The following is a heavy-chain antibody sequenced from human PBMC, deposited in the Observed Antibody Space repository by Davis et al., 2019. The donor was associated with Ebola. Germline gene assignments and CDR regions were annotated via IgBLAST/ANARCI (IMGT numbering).Heavy chain of an antibody. J-gene: IGHJ6*02. CDR1: GYTFTSYD. CDR2: MNPNSGNT. Sequence: ASVKVSCKASGYTFTSYDINWVRQATGQGLEWMGWMNPNSGNTGYAQKFQGRVTMTRNTSISTAYMELNSLRSEDTAVYYCARSPTPDCSSTSCYYYYGMDVWGQGTTVTVSS. D-gene: IGHD2-2*01. V-gene: IGHV1-8*01. CDR3: ARSPTPDCSSTSCYYYYGMDV.